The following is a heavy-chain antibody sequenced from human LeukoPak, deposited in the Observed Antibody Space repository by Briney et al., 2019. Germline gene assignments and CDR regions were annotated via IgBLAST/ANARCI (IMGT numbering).Heavy chain of an antibody. D-gene: IGHD3-10*01. Sequence: GGSLRLSCAASGFTFSSYSMNWVRQAPGKGLEWVSSISSSSSYIYYADSVKGRFTISRDNAKSSLYLQMNSLRAEDTAVYYCARAFQILGSGSYYNLFDYWGQGTLVTVSS. V-gene: IGHV3-21*01. CDR1: GFTFSSYS. J-gene: IGHJ4*02. CDR2: ISSSSSYI. CDR3: ARAFQILGSGSYYNLFDY.